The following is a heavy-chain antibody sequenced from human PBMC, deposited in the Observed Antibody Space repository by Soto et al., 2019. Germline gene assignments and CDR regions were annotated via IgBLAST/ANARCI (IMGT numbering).Heavy chain of an antibody. V-gene: IGHV1-18*01. J-gene: IGHJ6*02. CDR2: ISGYNGDT. CDR1: GYTFTRYG. D-gene: IGHD2-8*01. Sequence: GASVKVSCKASGYTFTRYGISWVRQAPGQGLEWMGWISGYNGDTKYAQKFQGRVTMTVDTSTTTAYMELRSLTSDDGAVYYCAKNGQPPYYYYGMDVWGQGTTVTVSS. CDR3: AKNGQPPYYYYGMDV.